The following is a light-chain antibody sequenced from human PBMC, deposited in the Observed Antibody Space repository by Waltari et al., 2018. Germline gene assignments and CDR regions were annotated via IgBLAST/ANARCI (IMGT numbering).Light chain of an antibody. Sequence: QSVLTQAPSVSGAPGQRVTISCTGSRSNIGAGYDVHWYQQLPGTAPKLLIYGNNNRPSGVPDRFSGSKSGTSASLAITGLQAEDEADYYCQSYDSSLSSYVFGTGTKVTVL. J-gene: IGLJ1*01. CDR1: RSNIGAGYD. V-gene: IGLV1-40*01. CDR3: QSYDSSLSSYV. CDR2: GNN.